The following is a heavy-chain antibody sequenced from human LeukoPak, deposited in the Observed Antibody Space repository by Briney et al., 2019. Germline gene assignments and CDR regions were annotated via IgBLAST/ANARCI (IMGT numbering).Heavy chain of an antibody. CDR3: VREEGIDGSGYYYVLGQ. Sequence: GGSLRLSCAASAFNFSTYAMHWVRQPPGKGLQWVALISYDGTTNYYADSVKGRFTISRDNAKNSMYLQMNSLRGEDTAVYYCVREEGIDGSGYYYVLGQWGQGTLVTVSS. CDR2: ISYDGTTN. CDR1: AFNFSTYA. J-gene: IGHJ4*02. V-gene: IGHV3-30-3*01. D-gene: IGHD3-22*01.